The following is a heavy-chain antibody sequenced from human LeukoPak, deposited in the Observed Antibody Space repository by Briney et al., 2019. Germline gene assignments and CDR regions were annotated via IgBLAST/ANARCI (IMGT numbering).Heavy chain of an antibody. J-gene: IGHJ5*02. D-gene: IGHD3-10*01. Sequence: PGGSLRLSCAASGFTFSDYYMSWIRQAPGKGLEWVSYISSSSSYTNYADSVKGRFTISRDNAKNSLYLQMNSLRAKDTAVYYCARLVSLGSGNWFDPWGQGTLVTVSS. CDR1: GFTFSDYY. CDR3: ARLVSLGSGNWFDP. V-gene: IGHV3-11*06. CDR2: ISSSSSYT.